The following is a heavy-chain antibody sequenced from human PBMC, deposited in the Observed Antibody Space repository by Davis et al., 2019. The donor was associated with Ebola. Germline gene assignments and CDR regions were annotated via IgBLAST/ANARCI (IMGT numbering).Heavy chain of an antibody. CDR2: IYHSGST. J-gene: IGHJ6*02. V-gene: IGHV4-4*02. CDR3: ARDLLGYCSSTSCYRNGMDV. Sequence: SETLSLTCAVSGGSISSSNWWSWVRQPPGQGLEWIGEIYHSGSTNYNPSLKSRVTISVDKSKNQFSLKLSSVTAADTAVYYCARDLLGYCSSTSCYRNGMDVWGQGTTVTVSS. D-gene: IGHD2-2*01. CDR1: GGSISSSNW.